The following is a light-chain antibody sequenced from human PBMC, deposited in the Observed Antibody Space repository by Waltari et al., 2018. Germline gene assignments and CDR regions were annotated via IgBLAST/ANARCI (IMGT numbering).Light chain of an antibody. V-gene: IGKV3-20*01. J-gene: IGKJ1*01. CDR2: GES. CDR3: QHYLRLPVT. CDR1: QSVTMS. Sequence: EIVLTQSPGTLSLSPGERATLSCRTSQSVTMSLAWYQQKPGQAPRLLIYGESNRATGIPDRFSGSVSGTDFSLTISSLEPEDFAVYYCQHYLRLPVTFGQGTKVEVK.